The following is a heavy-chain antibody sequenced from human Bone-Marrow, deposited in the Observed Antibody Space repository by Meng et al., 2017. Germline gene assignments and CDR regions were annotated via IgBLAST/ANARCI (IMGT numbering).Heavy chain of an antibody. V-gene: IGHV4-34*01. D-gene: IGHD6-13*01. CDR1: GGSFSGYY. CDR3: ARGSSSSSWYASYYYYGLDV. CDR2: INHSGST. Sequence: SETLSLTCAAYGGSFSGYYWSWIRQPPGKGLAWMGEINHSGSTNYNPSLKSRVTISVDTSKNQFSLQLSYVTAADTAVYCCARGSSSSSWYASYYYYGLDVWGQGATVTVSS. J-gene: IGHJ6*02.